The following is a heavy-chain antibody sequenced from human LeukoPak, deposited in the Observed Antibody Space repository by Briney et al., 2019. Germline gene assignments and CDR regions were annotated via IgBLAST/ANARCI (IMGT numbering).Heavy chain of an antibody. J-gene: IGHJ4*02. D-gene: IGHD3-22*01. Sequence: GGSLRPSCAASGFTFSSYAMSWVRQAPGKGLEWVSFISPSGDRTSNADSVEGRFTISRDNTRNTLYLQMNSLRDEDTGVYYCATMHGYYDGSGFWVQWGQGTLVTVSS. CDR3: ATMHGYYDGSGFWVQ. CDR1: GFTFSSYA. V-gene: IGHV3-23*01. CDR2: ISPSGDRT.